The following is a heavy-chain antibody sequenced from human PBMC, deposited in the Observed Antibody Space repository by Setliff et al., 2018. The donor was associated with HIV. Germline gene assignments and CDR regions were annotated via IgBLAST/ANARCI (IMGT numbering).Heavy chain of an antibody. Sequence: GGSLRLSCAASGFTFSNYAMHWVRQAPGKGLEWVALISYDGSNKYYADSVKGRFTISRDDSGNMLYLQMNSLRAEDTSVYYCVKERTGYYGDYWGQGTLVTVSS. D-gene: IGHD3-9*01. CDR1: GFTFSNYA. J-gene: IGHJ4*02. CDR3: VKERTGYYGDY. V-gene: IGHV3-30*02. CDR2: ISYDGSNK.